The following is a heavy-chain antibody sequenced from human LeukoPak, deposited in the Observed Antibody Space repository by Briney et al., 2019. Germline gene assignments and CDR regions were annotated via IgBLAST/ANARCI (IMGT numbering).Heavy chain of an antibody. D-gene: IGHD3-10*01. CDR3: ARDTLVRGVLRWFDP. J-gene: IGHJ5*02. CDR1: GYTFTSYG. Sequence: ASVKVSCKASGYTFTSYGISWVRQAPGQGLEWMGWISAYNGNTNYAQKLQGRVTMTTDTSTSTAYMELRSLRSDDTAVYYCARDTLVRGVLRWFDPWGQGTLVTVSS. CDR2: ISAYNGNT. V-gene: IGHV1-18*01.